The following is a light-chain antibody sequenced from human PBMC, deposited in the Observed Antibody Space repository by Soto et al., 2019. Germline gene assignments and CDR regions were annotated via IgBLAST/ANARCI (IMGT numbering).Light chain of an antibody. CDR2: AAS. V-gene: IGKV1-9*01. J-gene: IGKJ5*01. CDR3: QQLNSFPIT. Sequence: DSQWTQATSILSASAGDRVSITCRASQAISSYLAWYQQKPGRAPKLLIYAASTLQSGVPSRFSGSGSGTEFTLTITSLQPEDFATYYCQQLNSFPITFGQGTRLEIK. CDR1: QAISSY.